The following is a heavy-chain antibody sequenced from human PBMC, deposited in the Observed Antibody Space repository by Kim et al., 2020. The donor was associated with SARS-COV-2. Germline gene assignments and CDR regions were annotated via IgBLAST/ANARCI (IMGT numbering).Heavy chain of an antibody. CDR1: GFTFSTYV. Sequence: GGSLRLSCVASGFTFSTYVMTWVRQAPGKGLEWVSAISHSGAGTYYADSVKGRFTISRDDSQNTLYLQMHSLRVEDTAVYYCAKDRRPGFDSWGQGTLVTVSS. V-gene: IGHV3-23*01. CDR2: ISHSGAGT. CDR3: AKDRRPGFDS. J-gene: IGHJ4*02. D-gene: IGHD6-6*01.